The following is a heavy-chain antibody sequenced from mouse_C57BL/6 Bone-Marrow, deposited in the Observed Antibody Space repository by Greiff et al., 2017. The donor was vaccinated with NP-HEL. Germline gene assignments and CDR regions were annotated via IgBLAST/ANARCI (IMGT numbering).Heavy chain of an antibody. D-gene: IGHD1-1*01. V-gene: IGHV14-4*01. Sequence: VQLQQSGAELVRPGASVKSSCTASGFNIKDDYMHWVKQRPEQGLEWIGWIDPENGDTEYASKFQGKATITADTSSNTAYLQLSSLTSEDTAVYYCNTGSSYAMDYWGQGTSVTVSS. J-gene: IGHJ4*01. CDR3: NTGSSYAMDY. CDR2: IDPENGDT. CDR1: GFNIKDDY.